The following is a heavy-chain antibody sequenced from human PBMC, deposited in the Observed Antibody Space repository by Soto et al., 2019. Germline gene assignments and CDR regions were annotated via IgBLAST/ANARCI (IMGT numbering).Heavy chain of an antibody. CDR3: ARSNGDYYYYYGMDV. CDR1: GYTFTSYG. Sequence: QVQLVQSGAEVKKPGASVKVSCKASGYTFTSYGISWVRQAPGQGLEWMGWISAYNGNTNYAQKLQGRGTMTTDTSTSTAYMELRGLRSDDTAVYYCARSNGDYYYYYGMDVWGQGTTVTVSS. D-gene: IGHD4-17*01. V-gene: IGHV1-18*01. CDR2: ISAYNGNT. J-gene: IGHJ6*02.